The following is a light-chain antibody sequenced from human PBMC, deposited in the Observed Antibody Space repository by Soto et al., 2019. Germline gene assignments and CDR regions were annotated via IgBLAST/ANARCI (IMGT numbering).Light chain of an antibody. CDR3: QVYGSSPPFT. CDR1: QSVSSTY. Sequence: EIVLTQSPDTLSLSPGERATLYCRASQSVSSTYLAWFQQKPGQTPRLLISGASSRATGIPDRFSGSGSGTDFSLTISRLEPEDFAVYWCQVYGSSPPFTFGPGTKVDIK. J-gene: IGKJ3*01. V-gene: IGKV3-20*01. CDR2: GAS.